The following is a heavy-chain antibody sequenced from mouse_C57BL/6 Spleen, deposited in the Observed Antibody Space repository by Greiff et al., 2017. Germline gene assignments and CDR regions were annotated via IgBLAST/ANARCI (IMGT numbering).Heavy chain of an antibody. J-gene: IGHJ1*03. CDR3: TRVDGNYGYFDV. V-gene: IGHV5-9-1*02. D-gene: IGHD2-1*01. CDR2: ISSGGDYI. Sequence: EVQLVESGEGLVKPGGSLKLSCAASGFTFSSYAMSWVRQTPEKRLEWVAYISSGGDYIYYADTVKGRFTISRDNARNTLYLQMSSLKSEDTAMYYCTRVDGNYGYFDVWGTGTTVTVSS. CDR1: GFTFSSYA.